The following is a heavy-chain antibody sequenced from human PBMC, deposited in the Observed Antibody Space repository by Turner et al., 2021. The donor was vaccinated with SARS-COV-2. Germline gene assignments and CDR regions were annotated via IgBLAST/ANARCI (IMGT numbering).Heavy chain of an antibody. CDR2: IYHSGST. CDR1: GGSFSGYY. D-gene: IGHD3-9*01. V-gene: IGHV4-34*01. Sequence: QVPLQQWGVVLLKPSETLSLTCAFYGGSFSGYYWSCIRHPPRKGLEWIGEIYHSGSTNYNPSLKCRVTISVDTSKNQFSLKLGSVTAADTAVYYCARSWGGILAGYSFDPWGQGTLVTVSS. CDR3: ARSWGGILAGYSFDP. J-gene: IGHJ5*02.